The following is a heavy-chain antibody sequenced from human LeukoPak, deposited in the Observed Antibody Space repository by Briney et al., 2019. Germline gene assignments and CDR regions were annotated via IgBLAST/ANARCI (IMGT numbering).Heavy chain of an antibody. CDR2: INPNSGGT. D-gene: IGHD2-2*01. V-gene: IGHV1-2*02. J-gene: IGHJ4*02. Sequence: ASVKVSCKTSRYTLSSYCISWVRQAPGHGLEWMGWINPNSGGTNYPQKFQGRVTMTRDTSISTAYMELRRLRSDETAVYYCPRNLYQMLSYFDSWGQGTLVTVSP. CDR3: PRNLYQMLSYFDS. CDR1: RYTLSSYC.